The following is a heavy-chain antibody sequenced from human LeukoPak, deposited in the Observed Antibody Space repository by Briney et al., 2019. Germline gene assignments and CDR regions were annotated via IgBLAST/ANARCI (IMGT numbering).Heavy chain of an antibody. CDR1: GGTFSSYA. Sequence: SVKVSCKASGGTFSSYAISWVRQAPGQGLEWMGRIIPILGIANYAQKFQGRVTITADKSTSTAYMELSSLRSDDTAVYYCARDGGSSRYYFDYWGQGTLVTVSS. CDR3: ARDGGSSRYYFDY. CDR2: IIPILGIA. J-gene: IGHJ4*02. D-gene: IGHD3-16*02. V-gene: IGHV1-69*04.